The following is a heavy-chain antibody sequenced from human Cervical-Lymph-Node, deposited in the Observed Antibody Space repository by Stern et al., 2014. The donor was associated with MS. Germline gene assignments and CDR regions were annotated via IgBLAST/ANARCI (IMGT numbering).Heavy chain of an antibody. CDR2: ISAYNGNT. J-gene: IGHJ4*02. Sequence: VQLVESGAEVKKRGASVKVSCKASGYTFTSYGISWVRQAPGHGLEWLGWISAYNGNTTYAKKLQGRVTMTTDTSTSTAYMELRSLRSDDTAVYYCARTIEYSSSSHFDYWGQGTLVTVSS. D-gene: IGHD6-6*01. V-gene: IGHV1-18*01. CDR3: ARTIEYSSSSHFDY. CDR1: GYTFTSYG.